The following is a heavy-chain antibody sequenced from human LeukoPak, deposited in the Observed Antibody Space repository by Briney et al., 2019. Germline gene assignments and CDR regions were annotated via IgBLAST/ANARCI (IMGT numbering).Heavy chain of an antibody. V-gene: IGHV3-23*01. CDR2: ISSGGGDT. CDR1: EFTFSNYA. CDR3: AKAEGATLYYYGVDV. J-gene: IGHJ6*02. Sequence: PGGSLRLSCVASEFTFSNYAMNWVRQAPGKGLEWVSTISSGGGDTYIADSVKGRFTISRDSSKYTLYLQMNRLRADDTAVYYCAKAEGATLYYYGVDVWGQGTTVTVSS.